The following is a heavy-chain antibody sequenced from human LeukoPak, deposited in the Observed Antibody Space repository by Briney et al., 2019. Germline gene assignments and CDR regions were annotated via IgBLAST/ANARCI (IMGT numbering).Heavy chain of an antibody. CDR2: IKQDGSEK. Sequence: GGSLRLSCAASGFTFSSYWMTWICQAPGKGLEWVANIKQDGSEKYYVDSVKGRFTISRDNAKNSLYLQMNSLRAEDTAVYYCARDTGGGYSCYDCWGQGTLVTVSS. CDR3: ARDTGGGYSCYDC. V-gene: IGHV3-7*01. J-gene: IGHJ4*02. D-gene: IGHD5-18*01. CDR1: GFTFSSYW.